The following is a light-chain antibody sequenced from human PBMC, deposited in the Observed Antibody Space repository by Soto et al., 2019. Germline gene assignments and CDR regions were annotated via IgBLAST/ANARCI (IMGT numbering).Light chain of an antibody. V-gene: IGKV3-20*01. CDR3: HQYDSLPLT. CDR2: DAS. Sequence: EIVFTQSPGTLSLSPGERATLSCSARQSVASNYLGWYQQKPGQAPRVLIFDASIRDTGIPDRFSASGSGSDFTLTISRLEADDFAVYYCHQYDSLPLTFGGGTKVDIK. J-gene: IGKJ4*01. CDR1: QSVASNY.